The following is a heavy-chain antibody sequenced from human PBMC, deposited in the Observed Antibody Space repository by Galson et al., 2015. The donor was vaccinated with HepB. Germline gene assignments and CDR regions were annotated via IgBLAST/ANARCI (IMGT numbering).Heavy chain of an antibody. CDR1: GYTFTSYD. CDR3: ARGLRFSSSWPGGY. Sequence: SVKVSCKASGYTFTSYDTNWVRQATGQGLEWMGWMNPNSGNTGYAQKFQGRVTMTRNTSISTAYMELSSLRSEDTAVYYCARGLRFSSSWPGGYWGQGTLVTVSS. J-gene: IGHJ4*02. CDR2: MNPNSGNT. V-gene: IGHV1-8*01. D-gene: IGHD6-13*01.